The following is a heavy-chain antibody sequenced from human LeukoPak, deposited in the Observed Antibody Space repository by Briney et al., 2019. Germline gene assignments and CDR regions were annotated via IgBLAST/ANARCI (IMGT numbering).Heavy chain of an antibody. CDR3: AKVTLRSSWDYYYYYGMDV. Sequence: GGSLRLSCAASGFTFSSYAMSWVRQAAGKGVEWVSAVSGSCGSTYYADAVKGRCTISRDNSKNTLYLQMTSLRAEDTAEYYCAKVTLRSSWDYYYYYGMDVWGQGTTVTVSS. CDR2: VSGSCGST. V-gene: IGHV3-23*01. CDR1: GFTFSSYA. D-gene: IGHD6-13*01. J-gene: IGHJ6*02.